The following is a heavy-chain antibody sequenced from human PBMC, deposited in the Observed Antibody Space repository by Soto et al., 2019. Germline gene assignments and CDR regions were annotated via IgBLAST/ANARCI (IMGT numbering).Heavy chain of an antibody. V-gene: IGHV3-30*18. CDR3: AKDNSGWYQGGYYYYYGMDV. D-gene: IGHD6-19*01. CDR2: ISYDGSNK. CDR1: GFTFSSYG. Sequence: HVQLVESGGGVVQPGRSLRLSCAASGFTFSSYGMHWVRQAPGKGLEWVAVISYDGSNKYYADSVKGRFTISRDNSKNALYLQRNSLRAEDTAVYYCAKDNSGWYQGGYYYYYGMDVWGQGATVTVSS. J-gene: IGHJ6*02.